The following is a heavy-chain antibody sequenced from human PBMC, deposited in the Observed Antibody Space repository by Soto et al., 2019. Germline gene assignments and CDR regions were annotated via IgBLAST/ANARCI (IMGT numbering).Heavy chain of an antibody. D-gene: IGHD3-22*01. CDR1: GGTFSRNT. Sequence: SVKVSCKASGGTFSRNTISWVRQAPGQGLEWMGGIMPIVGSANYAQKFQGRVTITADENTRTVYMELSRLRSEDTAVYYCARQFDSDTTGYYYAYWGQGTLVTVSS. J-gene: IGHJ4*02. CDR2: IMPIVGSA. V-gene: IGHV1-69*13. CDR3: ARQFDSDTTGYYYAY.